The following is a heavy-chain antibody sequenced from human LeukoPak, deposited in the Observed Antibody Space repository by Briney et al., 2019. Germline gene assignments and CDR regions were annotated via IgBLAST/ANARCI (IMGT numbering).Heavy chain of an antibody. CDR2: INHSGST. Sequence: PSETLSLTXAVYGGSFSGYYWSWIRQPPGKGLEWIGEINHSGSTNYNPSLKSRVTISVDTSKNQFSLKLSSVTAADTAVYYCARSIFGVVISLYYFDYWGQGTLVTVSS. CDR1: GGSFSGYY. J-gene: IGHJ4*02. V-gene: IGHV4-34*01. D-gene: IGHD3-3*01. CDR3: ARSIFGVVISLYYFDY.